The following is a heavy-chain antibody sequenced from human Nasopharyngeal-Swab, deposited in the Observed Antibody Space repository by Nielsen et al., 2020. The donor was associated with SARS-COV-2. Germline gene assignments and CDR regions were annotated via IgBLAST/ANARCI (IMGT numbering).Heavy chain of an antibody. CDR1: GFTFSDHY. J-gene: IGHJ4*02. CDR2: SRNKVNSYTT. CDR3: ARGDYYAY. Sequence: GESLKISCAASGFTFSDHYMDWVRQAPGKGLEWVGRSRNKVNSYTTEYAASVKGSFTISRDDSKNSLYLQMNSLTTEDTAVYYCARGDYYAYWGQGTLVTVSS. V-gene: IGHV3-72*01.